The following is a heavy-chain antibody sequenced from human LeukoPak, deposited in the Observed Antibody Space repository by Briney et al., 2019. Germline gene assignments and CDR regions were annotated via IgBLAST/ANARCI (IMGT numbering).Heavy chain of an antibody. D-gene: IGHD6-13*01. J-gene: IGHJ4*02. CDR3: AREVVAAAGTVDY. CDR1: GGSISSSNYY. V-gene: IGHV4-39*07. CDR2: IYYSGST. Sequence: SETLSLTCTVSGGSISSSNYYWGWIRQPPGRGLEWIGSIYYSGSTNYNPSLKSRVTISVDTSKNQFSLKLSSVTAADTAVYYCAREVVAAAGTVDYWGQGALVIVSS.